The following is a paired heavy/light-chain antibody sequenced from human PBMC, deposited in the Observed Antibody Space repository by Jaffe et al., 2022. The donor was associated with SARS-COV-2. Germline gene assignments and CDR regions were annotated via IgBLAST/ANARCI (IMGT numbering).Light chain of an antibody. CDR3: QQRSSWPPELT. CDR2: DTS. J-gene: IGKJ4*01. V-gene: IGKV3-11*01. CDR1: QSVGTF. Sequence: EIVLTQSPATLSLSPGERATLSCRASQSVGTFLAWYQQKLDQAPRLLIYDTSIRATGIPARFSGSGSGTDFTLTISSLEPEDFAVYFCQQRSSWPPELTFGGGTKVEIK.
Heavy chain of an antibody. CDR2: ISFGGGTT. V-gene: IGHV3-23*01. D-gene: IGHD2-2*01. CDR3: ASRPSCDSASCLYYFDY. CDR1: GLTFSKCA. J-gene: IGHJ4*02. Sequence: EVRLLESGGGLVQPGGSLRLSCAASGLTFSKCAMSWVRQAPGKGLEWVSVISFGGGTTYYADSVKGRFTISRDNSKNTLYLQMNSLRADDTAVYYCASRPSCDSASCLYYFDYWGQGTLVTVSS.